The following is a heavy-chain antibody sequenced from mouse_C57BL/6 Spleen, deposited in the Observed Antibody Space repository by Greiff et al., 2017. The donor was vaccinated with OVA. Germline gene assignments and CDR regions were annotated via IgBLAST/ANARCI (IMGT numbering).Heavy chain of an antibody. CDR3: ASHSSGSHYYAMDY. V-gene: IGHV1-52*01. Sequence: VQLQQPGAELVRPGSSVKLSCKASGYTFTSYWMHWVKQRPIQGLEWIGNIDPSDSETHYNQKFKDKATLTVDKSSSTAYMQLSSLTSEDSAVYYCASHSSGSHYYAMDYWGQGTSVTVSS. J-gene: IGHJ4*01. D-gene: IGHD3-2*02. CDR1: GYTFTSYW. CDR2: IDPSDSET.